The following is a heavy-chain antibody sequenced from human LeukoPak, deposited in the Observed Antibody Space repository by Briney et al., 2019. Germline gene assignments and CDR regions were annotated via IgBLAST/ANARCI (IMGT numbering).Heavy chain of an antibody. CDR1: GYTFTSYD. D-gene: IGHD6-19*01. J-gene: IGHJ4*02. CDR2: MNPNSGNT. Sequence: ASVKVSCKASGYTFTSYDINWVRQATGQGLEWMGWMNPNSGNTGYAQKFQGRVTMTRNTSISTAYMELSSLRSEDTAVYYCARGVGKFYSSGWSIDGYWGQGTLVTVSS. V-gene: IGHV1-8*01. CDR3: ARGVGKFYSSGWSIDGY.